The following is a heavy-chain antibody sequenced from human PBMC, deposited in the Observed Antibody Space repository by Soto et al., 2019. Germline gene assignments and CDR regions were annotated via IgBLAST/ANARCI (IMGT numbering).Heavy chain of an antibody. Sequence: SESLSLTCTVSGGSISSYYWSWIRQPPGKGLEWIGYIYYSGSTNYNPSLKSRVTISVDTSKNQFSLKLSSVTAADTAVYYCARVSWFYGSSWFDPWGQGTLVTVSS. CDR3: ARVSWFYGSSWFDP. V-gene: IGHV4-59*12. D-gene: IGHD1-26*01. CDR2: IYYSGST. J-gene: IGHJ5*02. CDR1: GGSISSYY.